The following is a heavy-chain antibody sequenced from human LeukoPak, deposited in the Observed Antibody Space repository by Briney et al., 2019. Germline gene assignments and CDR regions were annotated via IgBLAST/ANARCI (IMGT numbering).Heavy chain of an antibody. D-gene: IGHD3-3*01. CDR3: ARVPQYYDFWSGYLKSGYYDYXXGMDV. J-gene: IGHJ6*02. Sequence: ASVKVSCTASGYTFTSYDINWVRQATGQGLEWMGWMNPNSGNTGYAQKFQGRVTMTRNTSISTAYMELSSLRSEDTAVYYCARVPQYYDFWSGYLKSGYYDYXXGMDVWGQGATVTVSS. CDR1: GYTFTSYD. CDR2: MNPNSGNT. V-gene: IGHV1-8*01.